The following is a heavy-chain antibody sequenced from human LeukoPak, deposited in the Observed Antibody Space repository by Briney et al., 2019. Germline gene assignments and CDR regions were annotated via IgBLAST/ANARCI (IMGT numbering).Heavy chain of an antibody. Sequence: GGSLRLSCAASGFTFSSYAMSWVRQAPGNGLEWVSAISGSGGSTYYADSVKGRFTISRDNSKNTLYLQMNSLRAEDTAVYYCAKGITMVRGQGEYYYMDVWGKGTTVTVSS. V-gene: IGHV3-23*01. CDR2: ISGSGGST. J-gene: IGHJ6*03. CDR1: GFTFSSYA. CDR3: AKGITMVRGQGEYYYMDV. D-gene: IGHD3-10*01.